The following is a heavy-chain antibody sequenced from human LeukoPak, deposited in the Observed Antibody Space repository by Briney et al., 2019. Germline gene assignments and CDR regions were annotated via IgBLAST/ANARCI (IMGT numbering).Heavy chain of an antibody. D-gene: IGHD2-2*01. CDR3: APVRGGDYFDY. Sequence: ASVKVSCKASGYTFTSYDINWVRQAPGQGLEWMGWINPNSGDTDYAQNFQGRVTMTRDTSISTAYMELSRLRSDDTAVYYCAPVRGGDYFDYWGQGTLVTVSS. J-gene: IGHJ4*02. V-gene: IGHV1-2*02. CDR1: GYTFTSYD. CDR2: INPNSGDT.